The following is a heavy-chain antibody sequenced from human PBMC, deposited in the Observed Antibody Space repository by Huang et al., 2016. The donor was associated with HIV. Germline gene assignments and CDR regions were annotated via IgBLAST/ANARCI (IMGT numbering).Heavy chain of an antibody. CDR2: IYYSGRT. J-gene: IGHJ5*02. CDR3: ASASIAARRWFDP. CDR1: GGSMRSYY. V-gene: IGHV4-59*01. Sequence: QVQLQESGPGLVKPSETLSLSCTVSGGSMRSYYWSWIRQPPGKGLGWIGYIYYSGRTNYTPSLKSRVTMSVDTSKNQFSLRLSSVTAADTAVYYWASASIAARRWFDPWGQGSLVTVSS. D-gene: IGHD6-6*01.